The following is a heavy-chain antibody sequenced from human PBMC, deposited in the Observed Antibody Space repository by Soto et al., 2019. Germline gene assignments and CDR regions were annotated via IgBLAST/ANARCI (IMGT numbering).Heavy chain of an antibody. CDR3: AKDRELHYYDSSGYYFFPDAFDI. CDR1: GFTFSSYA. Sequence: PGESLKISCAASGFTFSSYAMSWVRQAPGKGLEWVSAISGSGGSTYYADSVKGRFTISRDNSKNTLYLQMNSLRAEDTAVYYCAKDRELHYYDSSGYYFFPDAFDIWGQGTMVTVSS. J-gene: IGHJ3*02. D-gene: IGHD3-22*01. CDR2: ISGSGGST. V-gene: IGHV3-23*01.